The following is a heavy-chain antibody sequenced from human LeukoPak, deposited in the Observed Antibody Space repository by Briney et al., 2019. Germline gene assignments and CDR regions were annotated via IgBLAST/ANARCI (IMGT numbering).Heavy chain of an antibody. D-gene: IGHD4-23*01. Sequence: SETLSLTCTVSGGSISSYYWSWIRQPPGKGLEWIGYIYYSGSTNYNPSLKSRVTISVDTSKNQFSLKLSSVTAADTAVYYCAGTGYGGNVSFLQPAPKNWFDPWGQGTLVTVSS. V-gene: IGHV4-59*12. CDR3: AGTGYGGNVSFLQPAPKNWFDP. CDR1: GGSISSYY. J-gene: IGHJ5*02. CDR2: IYYSGST.